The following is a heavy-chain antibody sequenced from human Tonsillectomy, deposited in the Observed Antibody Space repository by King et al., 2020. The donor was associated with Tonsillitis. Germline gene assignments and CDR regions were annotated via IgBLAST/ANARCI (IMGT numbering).Heavy chain of an antibody. V-gene: IGHV4-61*02. J-gene: IGHJ5*02. CDR3: ARETSYDFWSGYPNWFDP. Sequence: VQLQESGPGLVKPSQTLSLTCNVSGGSISSGSYYWSWIRQPAGKGLGGIGRIYTSGSTNYNPSLKSRVTMSVATSKNQFSLKLSSVTAADTAVYYCARETSYDFWSGYPNWFDPWGQGTLVTVSS. CDR2: IYTSGST. D-gene: IGHD3-3*01. CDR1: GGSISSGSYY.